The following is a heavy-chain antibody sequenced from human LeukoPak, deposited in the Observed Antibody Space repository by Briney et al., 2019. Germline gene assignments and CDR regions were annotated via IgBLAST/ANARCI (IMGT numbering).Heavy chain of an antibody. CDR2: IYRSGST. CDR3: ARAPGIAVAATRYGMDV. J-gene: IGHJ6*02. Sequence: SGTLSLTCAVSGGSISTSNWWTWVRQPPGKGLKWIGEIYRSGSTNYNPSLKRRVTISVDKSNNQFSLILNSVTATDTAIYYCARAPGIAVAATRYGMDVWGQGTTVTVSS. D-gene: IGHD6-19*01. CDR1: GGSISTSNW. V-gene: IGHV4-4*02.